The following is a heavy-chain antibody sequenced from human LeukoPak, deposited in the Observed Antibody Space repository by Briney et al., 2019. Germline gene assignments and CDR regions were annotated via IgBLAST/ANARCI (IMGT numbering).Heavy chain of an antibody. D-gene: IGHD2-21*02. J-gene: IGHJ4*02. CDR3: ARVPDPYCGGDCYTLDY. Sequence: PGGSLRLSCAASGFTFSDSAMNWVRQAPGKGLEWVSLISFSGGNTYYADSVKGRFTISRDNSKNTLYLQMNSLRAEDTAVYYCARVPDPYCGGDCYTLDYWGQGTLVTVSS. V-gene: IGHV3-23*01. CDR1: GFTFSDSA. CDR2: ISFSGGNT.